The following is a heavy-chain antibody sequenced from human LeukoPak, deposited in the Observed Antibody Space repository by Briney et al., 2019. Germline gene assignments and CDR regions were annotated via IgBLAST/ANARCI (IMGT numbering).Heavy chain of an antibody. Sequence: AGSLRLSCAASGFTFSSYAMHWVRQAPGKGLEWVAVISYDGSNKYYADSVKGRFTISRDNSKNTLYLQMNSLRAEDTAVYYCARDALNYYDSSGYYGLFDYWGQGTLVTVSS. CDR3: ARDALNYYDSSGYYGLFDY. J-gene: IGHJ4*02. CDR1: GFTFSSYA. D-gene: IGHD3-22*01. V-gene: IGHV3-30*04. CDR2: ISYDGSNK.